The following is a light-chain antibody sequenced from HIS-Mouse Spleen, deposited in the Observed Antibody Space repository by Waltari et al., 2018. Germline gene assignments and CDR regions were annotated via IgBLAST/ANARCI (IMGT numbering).Light chain of an antibody. CDR1: SLRSYY. CDR3: NSRDSSGNHVV. Sequence: SSELTQDPAVSVALGQTVRITCQGDSLRSYYASWYQQKPGQAPVLVIYGKNNRPSGIADRCSGSSSGNTASLTITGAQAEDEADYYCNSRDSSGNHVVFGGGTKLTVL. V-gene: IGLV3-19*01. J-gene: IGLJ2*01. CDR2: GKN.